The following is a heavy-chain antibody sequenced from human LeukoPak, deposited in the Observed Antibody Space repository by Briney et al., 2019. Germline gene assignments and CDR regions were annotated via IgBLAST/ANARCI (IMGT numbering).Heavy chain of an antibody. Sequence: GGSLRLSCAASGFIFTNSWVTWVRQAPGKGLEWVANTKPDGSEKYYLDSVKGRFSISRDDAKNSLYLQMNSLRAEDTAVYYCARDGIEGVTVLDYWGQGTPVTVSS. V-gene: IGHV3-7*01. CDR1: GFIFTNSW. D-gene: IGHD1-26*01. J-gene: IGHJ4*02. CDR3: ARDGIEGVTVLDY. CDR2: TKPDGSEK.